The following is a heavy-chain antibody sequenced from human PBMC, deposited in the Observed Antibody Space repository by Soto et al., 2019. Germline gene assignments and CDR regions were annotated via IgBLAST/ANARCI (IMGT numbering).Heavy chain of an antibody. CDR3: ARDEYQQGGGSGSYPTLTLAY. D-gene: IGHD3-10*01. V-gene: IGHV1-46*03. J-gene: IGHJ4*02. Sequence: GASVKVSCKASGYTFTSYYMHWVRQAPGQGLEWMGIINPSGGSTSYAQKFQGRVTMTRDTSTSTVYMELSSLRSEDTAVYYCARDEYQQGGGSGSYPTLTLAYWGQGTLVTVSS. CDR1: GYTFTSYY. CDR2: INPSGGST.